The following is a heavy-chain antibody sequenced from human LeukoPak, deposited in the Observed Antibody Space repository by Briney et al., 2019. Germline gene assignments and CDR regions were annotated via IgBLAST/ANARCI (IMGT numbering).Heavy chain of an antibody. CDR3: ARKVRGVYGMDV. J-gene: IGHJ6*02. V-gene: IGHV7-4-1*02. D-gene: IGHD3-10*01. CDR1: GYTFTSYG. Sequence: ASVKVSCKASGYTFTSYGISWVRQAPGQGLEWIGWINTETGNPTYAQGFTGRFVFSLDTSVSAAYLQISSLQAEDTAVYYCARKVRGVYGMDVWGQGTTVTVSS. CDR2: INTETGNP.